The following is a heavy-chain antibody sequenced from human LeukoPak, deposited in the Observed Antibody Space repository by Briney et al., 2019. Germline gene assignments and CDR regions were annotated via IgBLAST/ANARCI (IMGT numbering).Heavy chain of an antibody. CDR1: VGSISRRRYY. Sequence: SETLSLTCTVSVGSISRRRYYWRWIRQPPGKGLEWIGSIYYSGSTFYNPSLKSRVTISVDTSKNQFSLKLSSVTAADTAVYFCASQGSGRSSDYWGQGTLVTVSS. D-gene: IGHD1-26*01. V-gene: IGHV4-39*01. CDR2: IYYSGST. CDR3: ASQGSGRSSDY. J-gene: IGHJ4*02.